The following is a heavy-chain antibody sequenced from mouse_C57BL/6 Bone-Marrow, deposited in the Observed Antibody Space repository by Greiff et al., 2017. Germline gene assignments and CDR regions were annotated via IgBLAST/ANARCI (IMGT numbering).Heavy chain of an antibody. CDR2: IDPSDSYT. Sequence: QVQLQQPGAELVMPGASVKLSCKASGYTFTSYWMHWVKQRPGQGLEWIGEIDPSDSYTNYNQKFKGKSTLTVDKSSSTAYMQLSSLTSEDSAVYYCAREDGPGYYVDYWGQGTTLTVSS. CDR1: GYTFTSYW. D-gene: IGHD1-2*01. J-gene: IGHJ2*01. V-gene: IGHV1-69*01. CDR3: AREDGPGYYVDY.